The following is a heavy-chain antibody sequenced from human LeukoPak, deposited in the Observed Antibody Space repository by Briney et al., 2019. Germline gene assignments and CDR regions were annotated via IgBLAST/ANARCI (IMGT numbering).Heavy chain of an antibody. CDR3: ARHFSNGDYGYDY. J-gene: IGHJ4*02. Sequence: SETLSLTSTVSGGSISRYYRSWIRQPPGKGLEWIGYIYYSGSTNYNPSLKSRVTISVDTSKNQFSLKLSSVTAADTAVYYCARHFSNGDYGYDYWGQATLVTVSS. CDR1: GGSISRYY. V-gene: IGHV4-59*08. CDR2: IYYSGST. D-gene: IGHD4-17*01.